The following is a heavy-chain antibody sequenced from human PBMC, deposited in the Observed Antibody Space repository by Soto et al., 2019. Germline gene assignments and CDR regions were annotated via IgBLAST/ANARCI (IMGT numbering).Heavy chain of an antibody. D-gene: IGHD2-15*01. Sequence: GGSLRLSCTASGFTFGDYAMSWFRQAPGKGLEWVGFIRSKAYGGTTQYAASVKGRFTISRDDSKSIVYLQMNSLKTEDTAVYYCASEVLVAATVSDYWGQGTLVTVSS. J-gene: IGHJ4*02. V-gene: IGHV3-49*03. CDR2: IRSKAYGGTT. CDR1: GFTFGDYA. CDR3: ASEVLVAATVSDY.